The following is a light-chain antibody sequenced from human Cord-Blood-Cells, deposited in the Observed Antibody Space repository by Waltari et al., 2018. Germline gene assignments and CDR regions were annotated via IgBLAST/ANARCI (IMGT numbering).Light chain of an antibody. CDR2: GAS. CDR1: QSVSSSY. J-gene: IGKJ3*01. V-gene: IGKV3-20*01. CDR3: QQYGSSLFT. Sequence: IVLTQSPGTLSLSPGESATLACRASQSVSSSYLAWYQQKPGQAPRLLIYGASSRATGIPDRFSGSGSGTDFTLTISRLEPEDFAVYYCQQYGSSLFTFGPGTKVDIK.